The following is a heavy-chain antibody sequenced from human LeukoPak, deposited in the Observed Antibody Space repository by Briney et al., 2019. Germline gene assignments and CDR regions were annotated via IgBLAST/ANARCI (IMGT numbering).Heavy chain of an antibody. CDR1: GFTFSSYS. D-gene: IGHD6-13*01. CDR3: AKDVANRYSSSWYEMYFDY. V-gene: IGHV3-23*01. CDR2: ISGSGGST. Sequence: GGSLRLSCAASGFTFSSYSMNWVRQAPGKGLEWVSAISGSGGSTYYADSVKGRFTISRDNSKNTLYLQMNSLRAEDTAVYYCAKDVANRYSSSWYEMYFDYWGQGTLVTVSS. J-gene: IGHJ4*02.